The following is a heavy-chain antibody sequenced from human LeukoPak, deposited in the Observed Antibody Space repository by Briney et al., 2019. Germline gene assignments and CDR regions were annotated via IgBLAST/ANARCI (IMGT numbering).Heavy chain of an antibody. CDR2: ILSRTTTI. Sequence: EFVSFILSRTTTIYSSHSVKAPFTISTDNAQNSLYLQMNTLRAEDTAVYYCASSKGIAAADWGQGTLVTVSS. V-gene: IGHV3-48*01. D-gene: IGHD6-13*01. CDR3: ASSKGIAAAD. J-gene: IGHJ4*02.